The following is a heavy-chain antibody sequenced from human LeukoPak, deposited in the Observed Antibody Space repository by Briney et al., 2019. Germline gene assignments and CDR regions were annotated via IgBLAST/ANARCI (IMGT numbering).Heavy chain of an antibody. CDR1: GFTFSSYS. CDR2: ISSSSYI. V-gene: IGHV3-21*01. D-gene: IGHD1-26*01. Sequence: PGGSLRLSCAASGFTFSSYSMNWVRQAPGKGLEWVSSISSSSYIYYADSVKGRFTITRDNSKNTLYLQMNSLRLEDMAVYYCAKPSGSGVDYWGRGTRVTVSS. J-gene: IGHJ4*02. CDR3: AKPSGSGVDY.